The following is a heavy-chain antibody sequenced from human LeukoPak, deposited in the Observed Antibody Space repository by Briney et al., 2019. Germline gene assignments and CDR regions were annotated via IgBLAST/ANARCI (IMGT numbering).Heavy chain of an antibody. D-gene: IGHD6-13*01. J-gene: IGHJ4*02. V-gene: IGHV3-9*01. Sequence: GGSLRLSCAASGFTFDDYAMHWVRQAPGKGLEWVSGISWNSGSIGYADSVKGRFTISRDIAKNSLYLQMNSLRAEDTAVYYCASLTIAAAGPTFDYWGQGTLVTVSS. CDR3: ASLTIAAAGPTFDY. CDR1: GFTFDDYA. CDR2: ISWNSGSI.